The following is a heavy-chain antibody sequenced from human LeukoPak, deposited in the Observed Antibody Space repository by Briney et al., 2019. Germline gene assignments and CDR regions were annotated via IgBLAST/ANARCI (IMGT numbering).Heavy chain of an antibody. Sequence: SETLSLTCTVSLDSTTSNFWSWVRQPPGKGLEWIGEIHSSGSTNYNPSLQSRVTISIDRSRNQIVLELSSVTAADTAVYYCARGILGGFNPGAYWGQGSLVTVSS. V-gene: IGHV4-59*12. J-gene: IGHJ4*02. D-gene: IGHD1-14*01. CDR2: IHSSGST. CDR1: LDSTTSNF. CDR3: ARGILGGFNPGAY.